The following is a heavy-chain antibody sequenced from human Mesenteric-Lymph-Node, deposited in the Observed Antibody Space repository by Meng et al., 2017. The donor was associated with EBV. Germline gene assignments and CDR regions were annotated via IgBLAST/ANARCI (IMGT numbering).Heavy chain of an antibody. CDR3: AYCNGGNCYSFDY. D-gene: IGHD2-15*01. CDR2: IYHSGST. J-gene: IGHJ4*02. Sequence: VQVEDSVSGLVNPSHTLSLTCAVSGVSISHGGYYWSWIRHPPVKGLEWIGYIYHSGSTYYHPSLESRVTITLDTSKNQFPLKLSSLTAADTAVYYCAYCNGGNCYSFDYWGQGTPVTVSS. CDR1: GVSISHGGYY. V-gene: IGHV4-30-4*01.